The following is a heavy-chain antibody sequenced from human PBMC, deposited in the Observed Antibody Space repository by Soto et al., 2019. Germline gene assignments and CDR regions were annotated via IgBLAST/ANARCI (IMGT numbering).Heavy chain of an antibody. D-gene: IGHD1-26*01. V-gene: IGHV3-30*18. Sequence: QVQLVESGGGAVQPGESVRLSCVASGFDFTYYAMHWVRQAPGKGLESVAVMSSDGSKIHHTDSVKGRFTISRDISKNTLYLQMNSLRKEDTAVYFCAKDEGVGGTLGLFDYWGQGTLVSVSS. CDR2: MSSDGSKI. CDR1: GFDFTYYA. J-gene: IGHJ4*02. CDR3: AKDEGVGGTLGLFDY.